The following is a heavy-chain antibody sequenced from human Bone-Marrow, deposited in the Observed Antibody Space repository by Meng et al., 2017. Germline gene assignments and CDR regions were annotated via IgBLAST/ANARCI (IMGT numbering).Heavy chain of an antibody. Sequence: GGSLRLSCTASGFTFGDYAMSWFRQAPGKGLEWVGFIRSKAYGGTTEYAASVKGRFTISRDDSKSIAYLQMNSLKTEDTAVYYCTDTNRYGSGSYLTYQLDYWGQGTLVTVSS. V-gene: IGHV3-49*03. J-gene: IGHJ4*02. D-gene: IGHD3-10*01. CDR1: GFTFGDYA. CDR2: IRSKAYGGTT. CDR3: TDTNRYGSGSYLTYQLDY.